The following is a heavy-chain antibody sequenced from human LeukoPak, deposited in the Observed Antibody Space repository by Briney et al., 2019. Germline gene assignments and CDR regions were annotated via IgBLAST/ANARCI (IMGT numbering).Heavy chain of an antibody. CDR3: ATISAQTLDI. V-gene: IGHV3-7*01. J-gene: IGHJ3*02. Sequence: PGGSLRLSCVGSGFTFRNHWVNWVRQSPRKGLEWVANIKPDGIDKYYVDSARGRFTVSRDNAKNSAFLQMNSLRAEDTAIYYCATISAQTLDIWGQGTLVSVSS. CDR2: IKPDGIDK. CDR1: GFTFRNHW. D-gene: IGHD5-24*01.